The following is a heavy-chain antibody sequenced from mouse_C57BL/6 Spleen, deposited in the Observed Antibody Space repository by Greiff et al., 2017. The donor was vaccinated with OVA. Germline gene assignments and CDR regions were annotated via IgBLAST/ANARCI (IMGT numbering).Heavy chain of an antibody. Sequence: VKLQESDAELVKPGASVKISCKVSVYTFTDHTIHWMKQRPEQGLEWIGYIYPRDGSTKYNEKFKGKATLTADKSSSTAYMQLNSLTSEDSAVYFCARRDYYGNYAYFDYWGQGTTLTVSS. CDR1: VYTFTDHT. CDR2: IYPRDGST. CDR3: ARRDYYGNYAYFDY. J-gene: IGHJ2*01. V-gene: IGHV1-78*01. D-gene: IGHD2-1*01.